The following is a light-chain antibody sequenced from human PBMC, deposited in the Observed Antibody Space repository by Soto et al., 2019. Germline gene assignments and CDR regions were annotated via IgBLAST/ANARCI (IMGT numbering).Light chain of an antibody. V-gene: IGKV3-20*01. J-gene: IGKJ2*01. Sequence: EIVLTQSPGTLSLSPGERATLSCRASQSISSSYLAWYQQKPGQAPRLLIYATSSRATGIPERFSGSGSGTDFTLTINRLEPEDFAVYYCQLYGSSPLYTFDQGTKLEIK. CDR2: ATS. CDR1: QSISSSY. CDR3: QLYGSSPLYT.